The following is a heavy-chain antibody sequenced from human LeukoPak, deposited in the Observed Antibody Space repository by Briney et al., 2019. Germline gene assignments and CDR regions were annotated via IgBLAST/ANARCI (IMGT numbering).Heavy chain of an antibody. CDR1: GFTFSSYG. Sequence: GGSLRLSCAASGFTFSSYGMHWVRQAPGKGLEWVAFIRYDGNTKYYADSVKGRFTISRDNSKSTLYLQMNSLIPEDTAVYYCAKTHSTSWGYFDYWGKGTLVTVSS. CDR2: IRYDGNTK. J-gene: IGHJ4*02. D-gene: IGHD2-2*01. V-gene: IGHV3-30*02. CDR3: AKTHSTSWGYFDY.